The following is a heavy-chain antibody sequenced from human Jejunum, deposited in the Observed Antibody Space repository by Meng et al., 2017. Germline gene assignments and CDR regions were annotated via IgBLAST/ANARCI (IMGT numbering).Heavy chain of an antibody. CDR3: ARDSLNWASELGTFDI. V-gene: IGHV3-7*01. Sequence: GGSLRLSCAASGFTFYYYWMTWVRQAPGKGLEWVANIKHDGSDKYYVDSVKGRFTISRDNDKNSLYLQMNSLRADDTDMYYCARDSLNWASELGTFDIWGQGTMVTVSS. CDR1: GFTFYYYW. J-gene: IGHJ3*02. CDR2: IKHDGSDK. D-gene: IGHD7-27*01.